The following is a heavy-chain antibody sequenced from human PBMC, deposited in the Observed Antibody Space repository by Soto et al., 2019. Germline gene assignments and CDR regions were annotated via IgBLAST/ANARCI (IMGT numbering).Heavy chain of an antibody. Sequence: VQLVQSGAEVKKPGSSVKVSCKASGGTFSSYAISWVRQAPGQGLEWMGGIIPIFGTANHAQKCQGRVTITVYESTSTAYMELSSLRSEDTAVDYCARGPLVGAFSGEYYYGMDVWCKGTTVTVPS. CDR1: GGTFSSYA. D-gene: IGHD1-26*01. J-gene: IGHJ6*04. CDR2: IIPIFGTA. CDR3: ARGPLVGAFSGEYYYGMDV. V-gene: IGHV1-69*01.